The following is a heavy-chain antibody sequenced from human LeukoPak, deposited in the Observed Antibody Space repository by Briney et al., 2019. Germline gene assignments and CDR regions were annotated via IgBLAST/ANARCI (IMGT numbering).Heavy chain of an antibody. J-gene: IGHJ4*02. CDR3: AEKYYYDRSGYSVTYLFYFDY. CDR1: RFISYKFT. CDR2: ISGSGGST. V-gene: IGHV3-23*01. Sequence: GGSLRLSCAPSRFISYKFTMSGVPEAPREGVEWGSAISGSGGSTYYAVPVKGRFTIHRDNSKNTLYLQITSLRAENRAVFNFAEKYYYDRSGYSVTYLFYFDYWGERPRVSVSS. D-gene: IGHD3-22*01.